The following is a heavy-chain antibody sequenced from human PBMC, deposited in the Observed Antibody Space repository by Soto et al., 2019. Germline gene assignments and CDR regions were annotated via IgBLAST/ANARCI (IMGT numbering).Heavy chain of an antibody. CDR1: GFNFTDYG. Sequence: GWSLRLSCAASGFNFTDYGFHWVRQAPGQGLEWVAVISNDGTNENYADSVKGRFTISRDNSKNTLYLQMNNLRGEDSALYYCEGYDFWSGPTQRNYWGRGTLVTVSS. CDR2: ISNDGTNE. D-gene: IGHD3-3*01. J-gene: IGHJ4*02. V-gene: IGHV3-30*03. CDR3: EGYDFWSGPTQRNY.